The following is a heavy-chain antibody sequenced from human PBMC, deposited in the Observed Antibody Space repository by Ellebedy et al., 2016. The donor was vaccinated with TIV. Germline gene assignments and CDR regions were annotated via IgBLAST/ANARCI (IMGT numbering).Heavy chain of an antibody. J-gene: IGHJ2*01. CDR2: VSDTGST. D-gene: IGHD3-16*01. CDR1: GASISRYY. V-gene: IGHV4-59*08. Sequence: MPSETLSLTCTVSGASISRYYWTWIRQPPGKGLEYVGYVSDTGSTEYNPSLKSRVTISLDAAKNQVSLKLTSVTAADTAVYYCARPLPGGESGLGYLDLWGRGTLVTVSS. CDR3: ARPLPGGESGLGYLDL.